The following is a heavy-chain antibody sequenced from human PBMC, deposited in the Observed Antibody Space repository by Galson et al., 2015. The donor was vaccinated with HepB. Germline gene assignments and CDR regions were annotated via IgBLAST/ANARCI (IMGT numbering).Heavy chain of an antibody. V-gene: IGHV3-21*01. J-gene: IGHJ6*02. CDR1: GFTFSSYS. CDR3: ARGGTDTGHYYYGMDV. D-gene: IGHD5-18*01. CDR2: ISSSSSYI. Sequence: SLRLSCAASGFTFSSYSMNWVRQAPGKGLEWVSSISSSSSYIYYADSVKGRFTISRDNAKNSLYLQMNSLRAEDTAVYYCARGGTDTGHYYYGMDVWGQGTTVTVSS.